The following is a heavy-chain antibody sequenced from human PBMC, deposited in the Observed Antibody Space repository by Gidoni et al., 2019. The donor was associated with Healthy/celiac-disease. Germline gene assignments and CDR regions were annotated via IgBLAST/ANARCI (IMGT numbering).Heavy chain of an antibody. D-gene: IGHD4-17*01. J-gene: IGHJ4*02. Sequence: QVQLVQSGAEVQKPGSSVKVSCKASGGTFSSYAISWMRPAPGQGLEWMGGIIPIFGTANYAQKFHGRVTITSDKSTSTAYMELSSLRSEDTAVYYCARDPTVTTLHYLDYWGQGTLVTVSS. CDR1: GGTFSSYA. CDR3: ARDPTVTTLHYLDY. V-gene: IGHV1-69*06. CDR2: IIPIFGTA.